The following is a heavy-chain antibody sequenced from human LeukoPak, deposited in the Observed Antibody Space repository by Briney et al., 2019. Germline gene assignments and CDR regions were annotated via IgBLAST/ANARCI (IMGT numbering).Heavy chain of an antibody. CDR2: ISGSGGST. J-gene: IGHJ6*02. CDR1: GFTFSSYA. CDR3: ARGESNYGTYGMDV. D-gene: IGHD4-11*01. Sequence: PGGSLRLSCAASGFTFSSYAMSWVRQAPGKGLEWVSAISGSGGSTYYADSVKGRFTISRDNSKNTLYLQMNSLRAEDTAVYYCARGESNYGTYGMDVWGQGTTVTVSS. V-gene: IGHV3-23*01.